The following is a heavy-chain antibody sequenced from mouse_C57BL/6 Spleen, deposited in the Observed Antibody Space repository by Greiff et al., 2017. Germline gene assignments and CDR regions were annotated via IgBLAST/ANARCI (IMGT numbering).Heavy chain of an antibody. CDR2: FHPYNDDT. Sequence: VKLVESGAELVKPGASVKMSCKASGYTFTTYPIEWMKQNHGKSLEWIGNFHPYNDDTKYNEKFKGKATLTVEKSSSTVYLELSRLTSDDSAVYYCARRGYGSSTAWFAYWGQGTLVTVSA. D-gene: IGHD1-1*01. J-gene: IGHJ3*01. CDR3: ARRGYGSSTAWFAY. V-gene: IGHV1-47*01. CDR1: GYTFTTYP.